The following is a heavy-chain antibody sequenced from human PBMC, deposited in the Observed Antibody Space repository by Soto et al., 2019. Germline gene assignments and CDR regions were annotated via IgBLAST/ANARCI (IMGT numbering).Heavy chain of an antibody. J-gene: IGHJ5*02. CDR2: IYYSGST. Sequence: SETLSLTCTVSGGSISSYYWSWIRQPPGKGLEWIGYIYYSGSTNYNPSLKSRVTISVDTSKNQFSLKLSSVTAADTAVYYCARDFGYYDSSGYYYYGNWFDPWGRGTLVTVS. D-gene: IGHD3-22*01. CDR3: ARDFGYYDSSGYYYYGNWFDP. V-gene: IGHV4-59*01. CDR1: GGSISSYY.